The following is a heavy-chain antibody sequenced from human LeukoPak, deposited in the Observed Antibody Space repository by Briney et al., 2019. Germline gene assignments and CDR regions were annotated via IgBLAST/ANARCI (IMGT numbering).Heavy chain of an antibody. CDR2: IYPGDSDT. V-gene: IGHV5-51*01. D-gene: IGHD1-26*01. J-gene: IGHJ4*02. CDR1: GYSFTSYW. Sequence: GESLKISCKGSGYSFTSYWIGWVRQLPGKGLEWMGIIYPGDSDTRYSPSFQGQVTISADKSISTAYLQWSRLKASDTAMYYCARRGRGEKSTFDYWGQGTLVTVSS. CDR3: ARRGRGEKSTFDY.